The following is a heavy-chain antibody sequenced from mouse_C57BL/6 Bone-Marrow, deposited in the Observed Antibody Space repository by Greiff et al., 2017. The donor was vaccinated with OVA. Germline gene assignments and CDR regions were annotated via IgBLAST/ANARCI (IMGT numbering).Heavy chain of an antibody. J-gene: IGHJ2*01. CDR1: GYSITSGYY. CDR2: ISYDGSN. V-gene: IGHV3-6*01. CDR3: ARGGNHLLWSYGDY. Sequence: VQLQQSGPGLVKPSQSLSLTCSVTGYSITSGYYWNWLRQFPGNKLEWMGYISYDGSNNYNPSLKNRISITRDTSKNQFFLKLNSVTTEDTDTYYSARGGNHLLWSYGDYWGQGTTLTVSS. D-gene: IGHD2-1*01.